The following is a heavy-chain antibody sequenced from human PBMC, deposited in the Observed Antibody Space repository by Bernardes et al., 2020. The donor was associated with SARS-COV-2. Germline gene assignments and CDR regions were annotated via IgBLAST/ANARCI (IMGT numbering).Heavy chain of an antibody. D-gene: IGHD5-12*01. Sequence: GGSLRLSCAASGFTFRSYSMNWVRQAPGQGLEWVSSISSSSSSYIYYADSVKGRFTISRDNAKNSLYLQMNSLRAEDTAVYYCARVGSELYIVGFPYYYGMDVWGQGTTVTVSS. V-gene: IGHV3-21*01. CDR2: ISSSSSSYI. J-gene: IGHJ6*02. CDR3: ARVGSELYIVGFPYYYGMDV. CDR1: GFTFRSYS.